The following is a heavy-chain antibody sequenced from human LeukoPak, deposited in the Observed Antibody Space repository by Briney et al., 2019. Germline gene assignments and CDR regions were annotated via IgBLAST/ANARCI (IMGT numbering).Heavy chain of an antibody. Sequence: SETLSLTCTVSGGSISSYYWSWIRQPPGKGLEWIGYISYSGITNYNPSLKSRVTISIDTSKNQFSLKLSSVTAADTAVYYCARDRSTSCFDSWGQGTLVTVSS. CDR2: ISYSGIT. CDR1: GGSISSYY. D-gene: IGHD2-2*01. J-gene: IGHJ5*01. V-gene: IGHV4-59*01. CDR3: ARDRSTSCFDS.